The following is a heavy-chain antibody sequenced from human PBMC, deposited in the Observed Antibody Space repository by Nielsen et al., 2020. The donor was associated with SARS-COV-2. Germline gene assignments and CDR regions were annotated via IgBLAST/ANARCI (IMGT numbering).Heavy chain of an antibody. CDR2: FDPEDGET. Sequence: ASVKVSCKVSGGALTLFSMHWVRQAPGKGLEWMGEFDPEDGETIYAQKFQGRVTMTEDTSTDTAYMELSSLRSEDTAVYYCARDSDIVGALGAFDIWGQGTMVTVSS. CDR3: ARDSDIVGALGAFDI. J-gene: IGHJ3*02. D-gene: IGHD1-26*01. CDR1: GGALTLFS. V-gene: IGHV1-24*01.